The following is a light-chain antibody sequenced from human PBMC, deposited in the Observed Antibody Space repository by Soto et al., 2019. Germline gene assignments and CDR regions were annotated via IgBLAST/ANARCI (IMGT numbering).Light chain of an antibody. CDR3: NSYAGSNNLGV. J-gene: IGLJ1*01. Sequence: QSALTQPPSASGSPGQSVTISCTGTSSDVGGYNYVSWYQQHPGKAPKLMIYEVSKRPSGVPDRFSGSKTGNTASLTVSGLQAEDEADYYCNSYAGSNNLGVFGTGTQLTVL. CDR2: EVS. CDR1: SSDVGGYNY. V-gene: IGLV2-8*01.